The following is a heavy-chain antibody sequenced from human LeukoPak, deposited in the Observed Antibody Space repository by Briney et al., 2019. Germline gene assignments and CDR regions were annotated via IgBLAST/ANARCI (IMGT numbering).Heavy chain of an antibody. CDR2: INAGNGNT. CDR1: GYTFTSYA. D-gene: IGHD1-7*01. Sequence: ASVKVSCKASGYTFTSYAMHWVRQAPGQRLEWMGWINAGNGNTKYSQKFQGRVTITRDTSASTAYMELSSLRSEGTAVYYCATGITGTTWFDPWGQGTLVTVSS. V-gene: IGHV1-3*01. J-gene: IGHJ5*02. CDR3: ATGITGTTWFDP.